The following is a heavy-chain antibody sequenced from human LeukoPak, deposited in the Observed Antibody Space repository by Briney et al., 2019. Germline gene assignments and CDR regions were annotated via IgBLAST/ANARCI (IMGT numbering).Heavy chain of an antibody. V-gene: IGHV3-23*01. CDR3: AKGRIVVVPAVMFDP. D-gene: IGHD2-2*01. Sequence: PGGSLRLSCAASGFTFRTYAMTWVRQAPGKGLEWVSAISNSGGSTYYADSVKGRFTISRDNSKNTLYLQMNSLRAEDTAVYYCAKGRIVVVPAVMFDPWGQGTLVTVSS. CDR1: GFTFRTYA. J-gene: IGHJ5*02. CDR2: ISNSGGST.